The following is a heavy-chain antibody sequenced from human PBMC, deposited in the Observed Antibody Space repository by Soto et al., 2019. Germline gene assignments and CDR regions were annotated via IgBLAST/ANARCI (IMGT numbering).Heavy chain of an antibody. CDR2: IYNTGSS. CDR3: AKLRDGYYYYYGMDV. Sequence: SETLSLTCSFSSDSATSHYLTWIRQSPEKGLEWIGYIYNTGSSNYSPALKSRVTLSLDTSKNQFSLKVNSVTAADTAMYYCAKLRDGYYYYYGMDVWGQGTSVTV. V-gene: IGHV4-59*02. D-gene: IGHD3-10*01. CDR1: SDSATSHY. J-gene: IGHJ6*02.